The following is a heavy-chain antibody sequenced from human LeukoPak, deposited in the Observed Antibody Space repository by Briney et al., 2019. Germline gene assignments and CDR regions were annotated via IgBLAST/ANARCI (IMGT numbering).Heavy chain of an antibody. CDR2: INHSGST. CDR1: GGSFSGYY. CDR3: VRVGLVLMVYAYFGPYMDV. D-gene: IGHD2-8*01. V-gene: IGHV4-34*01. J-gene: IGHJ6*03. Sequence: SETLSLTCAVYGGSFSGYYWSWIRQPPGQGLEWIGEINHSGSTNYNPSLKSRVTISVDTSKNQFSLKLSSVTAADTAVYYCVRVGLVLMVYAYFGPYMDVWGKGTTVTVSS.